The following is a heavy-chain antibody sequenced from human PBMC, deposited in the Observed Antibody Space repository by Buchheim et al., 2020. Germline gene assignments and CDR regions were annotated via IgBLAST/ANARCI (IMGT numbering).Heavy chain of an antibody. D-gene: IGHD3-22*01. J-gene: IGHJ4*02. CDR1: GGSISSGDYY. CDR2: IYYSGST. V-gene: IGHV4-30-4*01. Sequence: QVQLQESGPGLVKPSQTLSLTCTVSGGSISSGDYYWSWIRQPPGKGLEWIGYIYYSGSTYYNPSPKSRVTISVEPAKNQFSLKLSSVTAADTAVYYCARGFPSFNYYDSSGYYFDYWGQGTL. CDR3: ARGFPSFNYYDSSGYYFDY.